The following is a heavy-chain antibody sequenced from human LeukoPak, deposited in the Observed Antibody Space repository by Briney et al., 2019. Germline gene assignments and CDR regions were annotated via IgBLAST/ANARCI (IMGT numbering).Heavy chain of an antibody. CDR2: IYYSGST. Sequence: SETLSLTCTVSGGSISSSNYYWGWIRQPPGKGLEWIGSIYYSGSTYYNPSLKSRVTISVDTSKNQFPLKQSSVTAADTAVYYCARLWRGNYLNFDYWGQGTLVTVSS. CDR3: ARLWRGNYLNFDY. J-gene: IGHJ4*02. CDR1: GGSISSSNYY. V-gene: IGHV4-39*01. D-gene: IGHD1-26*01.